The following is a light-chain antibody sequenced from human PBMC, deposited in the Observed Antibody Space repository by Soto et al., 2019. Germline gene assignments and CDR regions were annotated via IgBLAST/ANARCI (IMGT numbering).Light chain of an antibody. CDR1: SSDVGGYNY. J-gene: IGLJ3*02. V-gene: IGLV2-11*01. CDR3: CSYAGSYTGNWV. CDR2: DVS. Sequence: QSALTQPRSVSGSPGQSVTISCTGTSSDVGGYNYVSWYQQHPGKAPKLMIYDVSKRPSGVPDRFSGSKSGNTASLTISGLQAEDEADYYCCSYAGSYTGNWVFGGGTQLTVL.